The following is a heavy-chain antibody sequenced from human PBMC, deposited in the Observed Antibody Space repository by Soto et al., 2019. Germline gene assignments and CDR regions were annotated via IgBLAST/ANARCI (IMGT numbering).Heavy chain of an antibody. CDR2: IYYSGST. CDR1: GGSISGSY. J-gene: IGHJ6*02. V-gene: IGHV4-59*01. Sequence: QVQLQESGPGLVKPSETLSLTCVVSGGSISGSYWSWIRQPPGKGLEWIGYIYYSGSTSYNPSLKSRVTISVDTPKNQFSLEVTSVTAADTAVYYCSRSLSTAAYYYYGLDVWGQGTTATVSS. CDR3: SRSLSTAAYYYYGLDV. D-gene: IGHD6-13*01.